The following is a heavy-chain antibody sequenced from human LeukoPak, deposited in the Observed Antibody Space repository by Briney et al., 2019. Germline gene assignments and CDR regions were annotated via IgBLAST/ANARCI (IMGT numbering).Heavy chain of an antibody. V-gene: IGHV1-69*04. CDR1: GGTFSSYA. Sequence: SVKVSCKASGGTFSSYAISWVRQAPGQGLEWMGRIIPILGIANYAQKFQGRVTITADKSTSTAYMELSSLRSEDTAVYYCARDSRDSIAVAGPSAFDIWGQGTLVTVSS. CDR2: IIPILGIA. CDR3: ARDSRDSIAVAGPSAFDI. D-gene: IGHD6-19*01. J-gene: IGHJ4*02.